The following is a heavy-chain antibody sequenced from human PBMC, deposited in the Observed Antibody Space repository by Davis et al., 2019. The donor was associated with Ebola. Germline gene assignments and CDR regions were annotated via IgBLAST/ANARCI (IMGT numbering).Heavy chain of an antibody. J-gene: IGHJ5*02. CDR3: ARDGATYYDFWSGHGWFDP. Sequence: MPSETLSLTCTVSGGSISSYYWSWIRQPPGKGLEWIGYIYYSGSTNYNPSLKSRVTISVDTSKNQFSLKLSSVTAADTAVYYCARDGATYYDFWSGHGWFDPWGQGTLVTVSS. CDR2: IYYSGST. V-gene: IGHV4-59*01. CDR1: GGSISSYY. D-gene: IGHD3-3*01.